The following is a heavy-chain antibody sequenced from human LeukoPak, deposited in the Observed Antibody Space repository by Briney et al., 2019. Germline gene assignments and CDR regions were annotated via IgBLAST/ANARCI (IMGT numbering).Heavy chain of an antibody. CDR1: GFTFSSYG. V-gene: IGHV3-30*18. CDR3: AKASGYYYGSGSYSPDY. J-gene: IGHJ4*02. Sequence: QPGGSPRLSWGASGFTFSSYGMHWVRQAPGKGLEWVAVISYDGSNKYYADSVKGRFTISRDNSKNTLYLQMNSLRAEDTAVYYCAKASGYYYGSGSYSPDYWGQGTLVTVSS. CDR2: ISYDGSNK. D-gene: IGHD3-10*01.